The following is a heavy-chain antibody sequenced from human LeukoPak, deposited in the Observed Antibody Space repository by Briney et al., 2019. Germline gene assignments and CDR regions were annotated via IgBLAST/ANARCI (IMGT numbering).Heavy chain of an antibody. D-gene: IGHD3-10*01. CDR2: INTNTGNP. CDR1: GYTFTSYA. J-gene: IGHJ3*02. V-gene: IGHV7-4-1*02. Sequence: ASVKVSCKASGYTFTSYAMNWVRQAPGQGLEWMGWINTNTGNPTYAQGFTGRFVFSLDTSVSTAYLQISSLKAEDTAVYYCARGLRGGVLLWFGEPDAFDIWGQGTMVTVSS. CDR3: ARGLRGGVLLWFGEPDAFDI.